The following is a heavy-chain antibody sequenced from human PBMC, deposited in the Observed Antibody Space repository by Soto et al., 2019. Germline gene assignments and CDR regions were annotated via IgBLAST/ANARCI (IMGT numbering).Heavy chain of an antibody. J-gene: IGHJ5*02. V-gene: IGHV5-10-1*04. CDR3: ARHLARYYYDSSGYYPWFDP. Sequence: PGESLKISCQGFGYSFTSYWVTWVRQMPGRGLEWVARIDPSDSSTNYSPSFQGQVTISADKSISTAYLQWSSLKASDTAMYYCARHLARYYYDSSGYYPWFDPWGQGTLVTVSS. CDR2: IDPSDSST. CDR1: GYSFTSYW. D-gene: IGHD3-22*01.